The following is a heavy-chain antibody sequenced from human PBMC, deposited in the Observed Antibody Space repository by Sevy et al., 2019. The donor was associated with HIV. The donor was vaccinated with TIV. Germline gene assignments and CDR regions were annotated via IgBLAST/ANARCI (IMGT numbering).Heavy chain of an antibody. Sequence: SETLSLTCTVSGGSISSYYWSWIRQPPGKGLEWIGYIYYSGSTNYNPSLKSRVTISVDTSKNQFSLKLSSVTAADTAMYYCAGQQLADYYYYGMDVWGQGTTVTVSS. D-gene: IGHD6-13*01. V-gene: IGHV4-59*01. J-gene: IGHJ6*02. CDR3: AGQQLADYYYYGMDV. CDR2: IYYSGST. CDR1: GGSISSYY.